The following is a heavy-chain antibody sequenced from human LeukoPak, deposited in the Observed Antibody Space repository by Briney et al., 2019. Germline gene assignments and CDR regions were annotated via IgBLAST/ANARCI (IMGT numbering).Heavy chain of an antibody. J-gene: IGHJ4*02. CDR1: GYSFTSYW. CDR2: IYPGDSGT. CDR3: ARRRFCSGDSCYPNYYFDY. Sequence: GESLKISCKGSGYSFTSYWIGWVRQMPGKGLEWMGIIYPGDSGTKYSPSFQGQVTISVDKSIRTAYLQWSSLKASDTAMYYRARRRFCSGDSCYPNYYFDYWGQGTLVTVSS. D-gene: IGHD2-15*01. V-gene: IGHV5-51*01.